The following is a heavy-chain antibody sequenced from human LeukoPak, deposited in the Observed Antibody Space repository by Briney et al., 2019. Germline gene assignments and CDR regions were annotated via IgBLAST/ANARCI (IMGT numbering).Heavy chain of an antibody. D-gene: IGHD1-20*01. Sequence: PSETLSLTCAVSGGSITDNNWWSWVRQPPGKGLEWIGEIFHIGAANYNPSLKSRVTISVKKSKNQFSLNLRSVTAADTAVYFCARVSITGTTLVDPWGQGTLVIVSS. V-gene: IGHV4-4*02. CDR1: GGSITDNNW. CDR3: ARVSITGTTLVDP. CDR2: IFHIGAA. J-gene: IGHJ5*02.